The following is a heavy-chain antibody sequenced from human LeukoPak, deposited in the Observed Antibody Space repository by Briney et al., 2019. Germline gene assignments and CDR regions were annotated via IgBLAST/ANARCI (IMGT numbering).Heavy chain of an antibody. Sequence: GGSLRLSCAASGFTFSSYSMNWVRQAPGKGLEWVSYISSSSSTIYYADSVKGRFTISRDNAKNSLYLQMNGLRVEDTAVYYCARDPVEYSSSSEHYDYWGQGTLVTVSS. D-gene: IGHD6-6*01. CDR2: ISSSSSTI. J-gene: IGHJ4*02. V-gene: IGHV3-48*01. CDR3: ARDPVEYSSSSEHYDY. CDR1: GFTFSSYS.